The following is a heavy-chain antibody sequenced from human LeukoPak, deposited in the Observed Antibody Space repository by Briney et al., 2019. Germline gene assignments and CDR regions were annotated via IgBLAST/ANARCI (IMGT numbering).Heavy chain of an antibody. V-gene: IGHV1-18*01. J-gene: IGHJ4*02. CDR2: ISPHNGNA. CDR1: GYNFFTYG. D-gene: IGHD3-22*01. Sequence: ASVKVSCKASGYNFFTYGITWVRQAPGQGLEWMGWISPHNGNANYAQKFQDRVIMTTDTSTNTAFMEVRSLRSDDTAVYYCARAQYYYDSSGYLLSDHDYWGQGTLVTVSS. CDR3: ARAQYYYDSSGYLLSDHDY.